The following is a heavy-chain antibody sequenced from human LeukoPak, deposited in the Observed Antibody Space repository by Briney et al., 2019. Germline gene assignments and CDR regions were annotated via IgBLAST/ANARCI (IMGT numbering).Heavy chain of an antibody. CDR3: ARYGVDYDMGV. Sequence: PSETLSLTCTVSGGSISGSYRAWVRQPPGKGLEWIGQIQYSGSADYNPSLKSRITISVDTSKNQMSLKLTSVTAADTAIYYCARYGVDYDMGVWGQGTTVTVS. V-gene: IGHV4-59*01. CDR2: IQYSGSA. D-gene: IGHD3-10*01. J-gene: IGHJ6*02. CDR1: GGSISGSY.